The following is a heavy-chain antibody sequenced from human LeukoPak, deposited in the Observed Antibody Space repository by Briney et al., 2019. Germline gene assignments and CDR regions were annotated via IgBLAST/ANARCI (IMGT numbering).Heavy chain of an antibody. CDR3: ARERRSSGWYDAFDM. D-gene: IGHD6-19*01. V-gene: IGHV3-74*01. Sequence: ASLRLSCAASEFTFSSFWMHWVHQAPGKGLVWVSRINSDGSGIRYADSVKGRFTISRDNAKSTLYLQMNSLRAEDTAVYYCARERRSSGWYDAFDMRGQGTMVTVSS. J-gene: IGHJ3*02. CDR1: EFTFSSFW. CDR2: INSDGSGI.